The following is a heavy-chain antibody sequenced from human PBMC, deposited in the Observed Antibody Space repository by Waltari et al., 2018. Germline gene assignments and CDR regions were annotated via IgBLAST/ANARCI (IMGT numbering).Heavy chain of an antibody. CDR1: GYTFTSYY. CDR2: NNPSGGST. CDR3: ARDVKGVPAAILDY. D-gene: IGHD2-2*01. V-gene: IGHV1-46*01. J-gene: IGHJ4*02. Sequence: QVQLVQSGAEVKKPGASVKVSCKASGYTFTSYYMHWVRQAPGQGLEWMGINNPSGGSTSYAQKFKGRVTMTRDTSTSTVYMELSSLRSEETAVYYCARDVKGVPAAILDYWGQGTLVTVSS.